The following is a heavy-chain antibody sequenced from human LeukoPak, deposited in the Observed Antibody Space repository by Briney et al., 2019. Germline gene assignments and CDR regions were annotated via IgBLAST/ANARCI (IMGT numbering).Heavy chain of an antibody. V-gene: IGHV3-7*01. CDR1: GFRFSTYW. CDR2: MKPDGSES. CDR3: ARDRGRNSFDY. D-gene: IGHD1-14*01. Sequence: GGSLRLSCVASGFRFSTYWMSWVRQTPGKGLEWVASMKPDGSESWYVDSVKGRFTISRDNSKNLLYLQLTSLRAEDTALYYCARDRGRNSFDYWGQGTLVSVSS. J-gene: IGHJ4*02.